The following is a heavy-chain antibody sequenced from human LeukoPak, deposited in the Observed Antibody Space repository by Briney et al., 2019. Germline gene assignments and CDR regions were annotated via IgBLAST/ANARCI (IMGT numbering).Heavy chain of an antibody. V-gene: IGHV3-7*01. CDR2: IKKDGSEK. J-gene: IGHJ4*02. CDR1: GFIFSRNN. Sequence: GGSLRLSCAASGFIFSRNNMNWVRQAPGKGLEWVANIKKDGSEKYYVDSVKGRFTISRDNAKNPLYLQMNGLRAEDTAVYYCARDPGYSSSWYGDDFDYWGQGTLVTVSS. CDR3: ARDPGYSSSWYGDDFDY. D-gene: IGHD6-13*01.